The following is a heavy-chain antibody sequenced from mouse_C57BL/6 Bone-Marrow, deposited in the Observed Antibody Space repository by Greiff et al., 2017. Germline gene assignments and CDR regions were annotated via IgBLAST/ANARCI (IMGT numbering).Heavy chain of an antibody. CDR2: IYPRSGNT. CDR3: ASNYGNPDY. Sequence: VQRVESGAELARPGASVKLSCKASGYTFTSYGISWVKQRTGQGLEWIGEIYPRSGNTYYNEKFKGKATLTADKSSSTAYMELRSLTSEDSAVYFCASNYGNPDYWGQGTTLTVSS. V-gene: IGHV1-81*01. CDR1: GYTFTSYG. J-gene: IGHJ2*01. D-gene: IGHD2-1*01.